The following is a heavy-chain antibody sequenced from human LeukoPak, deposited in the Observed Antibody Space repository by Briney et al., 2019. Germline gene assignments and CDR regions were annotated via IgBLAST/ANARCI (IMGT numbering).Heavy chain of an antibody. Sequence: SETLSLTCTVSGGSISSSHYWNWIRQPAGKGLEWIGRIYASGTTNYNPSLQSRVTMSLDTSKKQFSLKLNSVTAADTAIYYCARGWITWFDPWGLGTLVTVSS. D-gene: IGHD3-16*01. V-gene: IGHV4-4*07. CDR2: IYASGTT. J-gene: IGHJ5*02. CDR3: ARGWITWFDP. CDR1: GGSISSSHY.